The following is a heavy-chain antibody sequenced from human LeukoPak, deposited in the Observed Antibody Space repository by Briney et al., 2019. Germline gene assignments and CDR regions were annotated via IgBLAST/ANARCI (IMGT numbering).Heavy chain of an antibody. V-gene: IGHV1-2*02. CDR1: GYTFTGYY. CDR3: ARDKGQWLFYAYYYYMDV. Sequence: ASVKVSCTASGYTFTGYYMHWVRQAPGQGLEWMGWINPNSGGTNYAQKFQGRVTMTRDTSISTAYMELSRLRSDDTAVYYCARDKGQWLFYAYYYYMDVWGKGTTVTVSS. J-gene: IGHJ6*03. D-gene: IGHD6-19*01. CDR2: INPNSGGT.